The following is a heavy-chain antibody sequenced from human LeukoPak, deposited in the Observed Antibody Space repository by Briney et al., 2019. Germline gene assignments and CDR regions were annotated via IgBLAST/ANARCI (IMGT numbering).Heavy chain of an antibody. CDR3: ARVRVDLGYCSGGSCYFYYFDY. Sequence: GAPVKVSCKASGYTFTSYGISWVRQAPGQGLEWMGWISAYNGNTNYAQKLQGRVTMTTDTSTSTAYMELRSLRSDDTAVYYCARVRVDLGYCSGGSCYFYYFDYWGQGTLVTVSS. J-gene: IGHJ4*02. V-gene: IGHV1-18*01. CDR1: GYTFTSYG. D-gene: IGHD2-15*01. CDR2: ISAYNGNT.